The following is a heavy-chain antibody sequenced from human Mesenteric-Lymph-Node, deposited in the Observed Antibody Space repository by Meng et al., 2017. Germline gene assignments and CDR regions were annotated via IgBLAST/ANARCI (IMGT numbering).Heavy chain of an antibody. CDR1: GFTFSSYS. J-gene: IGHJ4*02. V-gene: IGHV3-21*04. Sequence: GGSLRLSCAASGFTFSSYSMNWVRQAPGRGLEWVSSISSRSTIYYADSVKGRFTISRDNAKNSLYLQVNGLRAEDTAVYYCAKSYGPRGLYFDYWGQGMLVTVSS. CDR2: ISSRSTI. D-gene: IGHD3-10*01. CDR3: AKSYGPRGLYFDY.